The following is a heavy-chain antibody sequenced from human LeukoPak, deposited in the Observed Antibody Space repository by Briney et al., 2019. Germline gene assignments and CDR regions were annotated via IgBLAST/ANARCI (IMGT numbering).Heavy chain of an antibody. CDR3: ARDKAIAAAAPPGY. Sequence: ASVKVSCKASGYTFTSYGISWVRQAPGQGLEWMGWISAYNGNTNYAQKFQGRVTMTRDTSTSTVYMELSSLRSEDTAVYYCARDKAIAAAAPPGYWGQGTLVTVSS. CDR1: GYTFTSYG. J-gene: IGHJ4*02. CDR2: ISAYNGNT. V-gene: IGHV1-18*01. D-gene: IGHD6-13*01.